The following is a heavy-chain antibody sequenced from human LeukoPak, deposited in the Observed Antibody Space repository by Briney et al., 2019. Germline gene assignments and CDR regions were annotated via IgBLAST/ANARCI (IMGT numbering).Heavy chain of an antibody. CDR2: INPNSGGT. D-gene: IGHD2-15*01. J-gene: IGHJ5*02. CDR3: ATLGYCSGGSCP. V-gene: IGHV1-2*02. CDR1: GYTFTGYY. Sequence: TSVKVSCKASGYTFTGYYMHWVRQAPGQGLEWMGWINPNSGGTNYAQKFQGRVTMTRDTSISTAYMELSRLRFDDTAVYYCATLGYCSGGSCPWGQGTLVTVCS.